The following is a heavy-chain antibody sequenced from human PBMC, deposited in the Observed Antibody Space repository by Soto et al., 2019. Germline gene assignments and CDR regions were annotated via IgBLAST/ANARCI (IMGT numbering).Heavy chain of an antibody. J-gene: IGHJ4*02. CDR3: ARVFRTTVLLEPYYFDY. V-gene: IGHV3-48*01. CDR2: ISSSSSTI. CDR1: GFTFSSYS. Sequence: GGSLRLSCAASGFTFSSYSMNWVRQAPGKGLEWVSYISSSSSTIYYADSVKGRFTISRDNAKNSLYLQMNSLRAEDTAVYYCARVFRTTVLLEPYYFDYWGQGTLVTVSS. D-gene: IGHD1-1*01.